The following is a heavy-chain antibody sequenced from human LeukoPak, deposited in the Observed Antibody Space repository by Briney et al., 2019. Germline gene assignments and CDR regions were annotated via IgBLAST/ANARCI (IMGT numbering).Heavy chain of an antibody. J-gene: IGHJ3*02. Sequence: SETLSLTCTVSGGSISNFYWSWIRQPPGKGLEWIGYIYYSGSTNYNPSLKSRVTISVDTSKNQFSLKLSSVTAADTAVYYCASDSAPGIAAVPHAFDIWGQGTMVTVSS. D-gene: IGHD6-13*01. CDR2: IYYSGST. CDR3: ASDSAPGIAAVPHAFDI. V-gene: IGHV4-59*01. CDR1: GGSISNFY.